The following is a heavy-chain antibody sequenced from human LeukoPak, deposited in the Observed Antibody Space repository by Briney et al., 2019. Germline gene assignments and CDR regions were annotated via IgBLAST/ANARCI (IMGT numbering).Heavy chain of an antibody. D-gene: IGHD3-3*01. CDR2: ISTGGDNT. CDR3: ARGPPRHYDFWSGYSYGMDV. V-gene: IGHV3-21*01. CDR1: GFTFSRYA. Sequence: GGSLRLSCAASGFTFSRYAMNWVRQAPEKGLEWVSYISTGGDNTFYADSLKGRFTVSRDNAKNSLYLQMNSLRAEDTAVYYCARGPPRHYDFWSGYSYGMDVWGQGTTVTVSS. J-gene: IGHJ6*02.